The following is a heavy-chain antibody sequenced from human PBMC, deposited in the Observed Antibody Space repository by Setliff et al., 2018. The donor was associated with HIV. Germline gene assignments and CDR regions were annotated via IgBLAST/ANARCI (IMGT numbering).Heavy chain of an antibody. CDR3: ALLDVPFIVTTSPPH. J-gene: IGHJ4*02. CDR2: ISHSAIT. D-gene: IGHD1-1*01. CDR1: GGSISSGGYY. V-gene: IGHV4-31*09. Sequence: SETLSLTCTVSGGSISSGGYYWSWIRQHPGKGLEWIGYISHSAITTSSPSLKNRVAISVDKTKNQFSLKMIRVTAADTALYYCALLDVPFIVTTSPPHWGQGSLVTVS.